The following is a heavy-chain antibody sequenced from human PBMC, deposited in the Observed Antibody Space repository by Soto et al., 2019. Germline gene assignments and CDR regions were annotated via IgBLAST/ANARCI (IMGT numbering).Heavy chain of an antibody. CDR2: IIPIFGTA. Sequence: QVQLVQSGAEVKKPGSSVKVSCKASGGTFSSYAISWVRQAPGQGLEWMGGIIPIFGTANYAQKFQGRVTITADESTSTAYMELSSLRSEDTAVYYCASSWIYCGGDCSPLGYYYGMDVWGQGTTVTVSS. CDR1: GGTFSSYA. CDR3: ASSWIYCGGDCSPLGYYYGMDV. J-gene: IGHJ6*02. D-gene: IGHD2-21*02. V-gene: IGHV1-69*01.